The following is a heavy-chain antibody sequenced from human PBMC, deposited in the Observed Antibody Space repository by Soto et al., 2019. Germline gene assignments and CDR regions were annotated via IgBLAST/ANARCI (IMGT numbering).Heavy chain of an antibody. CDR1: GFTFSSYG. J-gene: IGHJ4*02. Sequence: GGSLRLSCAASGFTFSSYGMHWVRQAPGKGLEWVAFIWHDGGNKFYAESVKGRFTISRDNSKNTLCLQMTSLSAEDTAMYYCARDGDVNTGFGKDYWGQGTLVTVPS. CDR2: IWHDGGNK. D-gene: IGHD3-16*01. V-gene: IGHV3-33*01. CDR3: ARDGDVNTGFGKDY.